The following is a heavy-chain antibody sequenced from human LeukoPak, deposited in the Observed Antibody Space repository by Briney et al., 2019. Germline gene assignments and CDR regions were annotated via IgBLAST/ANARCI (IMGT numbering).Heavy chain of an antibody. CDR2: INPNSGGT. J-gene: IGHJ5*02. Sequence: DSVKVSCKASGYTFTGYYMHWVRQAPGQGLEWMGWINPNSGGTNYAQKFQGWVTMTRDTSISTAYMELSRLRSDDTAVYYCARVAGYSCSWYQGDNWFDPWGQGTLVTVSS. V-gene: IGHV1-2*04. D-gene: IGHD6-13*01. CDR3: ARVAGYSCSWYQGDNWFDP. CDR1: GYTFTGYY.